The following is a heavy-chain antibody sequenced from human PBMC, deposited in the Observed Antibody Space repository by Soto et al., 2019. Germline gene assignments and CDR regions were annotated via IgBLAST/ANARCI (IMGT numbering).Heavy chain of an antibody. J-gene: IGHJ4*02. CDR3: ASEQSGYDSVGLDY. CDR2: IIPIFGTA. Sequence: QVQLVQSGAEVKKPGSSVKVSCKAPGGTFSSYAISWVRQAPGQGLEWMGGIIPIFGTANYAQKFQGRVTITADESTSTAYMELGSLRSEDTAVYYGASEQSGYDSVGLDYWGQGTQVTVSS. V-gene: IGHV1-69*01. CDR1: GGTFSSYA. D-gene: IGHD5-12*01.